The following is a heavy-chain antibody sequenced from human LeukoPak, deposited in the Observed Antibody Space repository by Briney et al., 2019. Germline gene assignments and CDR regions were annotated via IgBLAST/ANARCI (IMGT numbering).Heavy chain of an antibody. CDR1: GFTFSSYG. D-gene: IGHD2-15*01. J-gene: IGHJ4*01. Sequence: GGSLRLSCAASGFTFSSYGMYWVRQDPDKGLERVAFIRYDGSNKYYADSVYGRFRISRDNPKNTLYLKMRSQRAEVTAVYRGAQDTQNHCYFDNWGQGTMVTVSS. CDR2: IRYDGSNK. V-gene: IGHV3-30*02. CDR3: AQDTQNHCYFDN.